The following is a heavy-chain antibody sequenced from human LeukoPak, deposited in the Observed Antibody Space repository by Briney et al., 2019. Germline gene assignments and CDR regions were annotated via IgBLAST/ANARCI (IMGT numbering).Heavy chain of an antibody. CDR1: GGSISSGDYY. V-gene: IGHV4-30-4*08. CDR2: IYYSGST. Sequence: SETLSLTCTVSGGSISSGDYYWSWIRQPPGKGLEWFGYIYYSGSTYYNPSLKSRVTISVDTSKNQFSLKLSSVTAADTAVYYCARGGSSGWSYYFDYWGQGTLVTVSS. CDR3: ARGGSSGWSYYFDY. D-gene: IGHD6-19*01. J-gene: IGHJ4*02.